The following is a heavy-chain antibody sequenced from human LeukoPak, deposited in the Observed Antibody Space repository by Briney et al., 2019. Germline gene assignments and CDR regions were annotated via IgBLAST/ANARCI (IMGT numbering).Heavy chain of an antibody. CDR2: INHSGST. Sequence: SETLSLTCAVYGGSFSGYYWSWIRQPPGKGLEWIGEINHSGSTNYNPSLKSRVTISVGTSKNQFSLKLSSVTAADTAVYYCARRGGLLFNYWGQGTLVTVSS. CDR1: GGSFSGYY. V-gene: IGHV4-34*01. J-gene: IGHJ4*02. D-gene: IGHD2-21*02. CDR3: ARRGGLLFNY.